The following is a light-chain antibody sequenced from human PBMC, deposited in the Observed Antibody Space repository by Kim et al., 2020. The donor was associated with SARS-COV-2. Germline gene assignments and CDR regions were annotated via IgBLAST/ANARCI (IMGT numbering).Light chain of an antibody. CDR2: AAS. J-gene: IGKJ2*02. CDR3: QQTFSAPCT. Sequence: SASVGDRVTITCRASQSIGNYLNWFQQRPGKAPNLLIYAASSLESGVPSRFSGSASGTDFTLTISSLQPEDFATYYCQQTFSAPCTFGQGTKLEI. V-gene: IGKV1-39*01. CDR1: QSIGNY.